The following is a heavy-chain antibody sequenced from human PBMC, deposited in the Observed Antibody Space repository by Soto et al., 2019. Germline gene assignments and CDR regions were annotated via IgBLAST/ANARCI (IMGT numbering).Heavy chain of an antibody. Sequence: EVQLVESGGGLVQPGGSLRLSCAASGFTFSSYWMSWVRQAPGKGLEWVANIKQDGSEKYYVDSVKGRFTISRDNAKNARYLQMNSLRDEDTAVYYCASCGGYDILTGYDRMFDYCGQGPLVTVSS. CDR2: IKQDGSEK. J-gene: IGHJ4*02. CDR1: GFTFSSYW. D-gene: IGHD3-9*01. CDR3: ASCGGYDILTGYDRMFDY. V-gene: IGHV3-7*01.